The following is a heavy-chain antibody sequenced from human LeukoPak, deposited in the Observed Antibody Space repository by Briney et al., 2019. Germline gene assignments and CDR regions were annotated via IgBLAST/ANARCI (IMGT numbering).Heavy chain of an antibody. CDR2: ICGSVSGSGDCT. Sequence: GGSLRLSCAASGFSFGSYAMSWVRQAAGKGLEWVSEICGSVSGSGDCTHYADSVKGRFTISRDNSKNSLYLQMNSLRAEDTAVYYCARGVVGATLRFDYWGQGTLVTVSS. CDR1: GFSFGSYA. D-gene: IGHD1-26*01. V-gene: IGHV3-23*01. CDR3: ARGVVGATLRFDY. J-gene: IGHJ4*02.